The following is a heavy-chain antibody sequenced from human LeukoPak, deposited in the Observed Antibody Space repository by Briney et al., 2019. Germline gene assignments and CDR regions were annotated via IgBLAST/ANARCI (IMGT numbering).Heavy chain of an antibody. CDR1: GDSISTTSYF. CDR2: IYYSGTT. J-gene: IGHJ5*02. V-gene: IGHV4-39*07. CDR3: ARVYSSTHNWFDT. Sequence: SGTLSLTCTVSGDSISTTSYFWAWIRQPPGGGLEWIASIYYSGTTYYKSSLKSRVTISIERTKNQFYLNLRSLTAADTALYFCARVYSSTHNWFDTWGQGTQVTVSS. D-gene: IGHD2-2*01.